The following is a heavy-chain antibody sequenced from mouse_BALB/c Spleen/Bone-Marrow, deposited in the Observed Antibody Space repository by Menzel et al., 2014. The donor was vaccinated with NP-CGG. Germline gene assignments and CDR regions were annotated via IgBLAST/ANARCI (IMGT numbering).Heavy chain of an antibody. Sequence: VQLQQSGAELARPGASVKLSCEASGYTFTSYWMQCVKQRPGQGLEWIGAIYPGDGDTRYTQKFKGKATLTADKSSSTAYMQLSSLAFEASAVYYCSRDGNYPAWFAYWGLGTLVTVSA. D-gene: IGHD2-1*01. CDR2: IYPGDGDT. CDR3: SRDGNYPAWFAY. V-gene: IGHV1-87*01. CDR1: GYTFTSYW. J-gene: IGHJ3*01.